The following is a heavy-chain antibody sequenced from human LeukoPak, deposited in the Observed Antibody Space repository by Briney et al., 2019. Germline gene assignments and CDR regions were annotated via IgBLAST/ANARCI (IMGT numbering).Heavy chain of an antibody. D-gene: IGHD3-10*01. Sequence: ASVKVSCKASGYTFTGYYMHWVRQAPGQGLEWMGWINPNSGGTNYAQKFQGRDTMTRDTSISTAYMELSRLRSDDTAVYYCARECITMVWGVAQRPCYWGQGTLVTVSS. CDR1: GYTFTGYY. V-gene: IGHV1-2*02. CDR2: INPNSGGT. J-gene: IGHJ4*02. CDR3: ARECITMVWGVAQRPCY.